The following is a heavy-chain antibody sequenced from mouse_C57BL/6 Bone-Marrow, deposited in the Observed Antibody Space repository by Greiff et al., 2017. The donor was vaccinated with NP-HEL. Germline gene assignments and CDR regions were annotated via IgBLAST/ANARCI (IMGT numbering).Heavy chain of an antibody. CDR3: ARKGESSWDWYFDV. J-gene: IGHJ1*03. CDR2: IWTGGGT. Sequence: VKLQESGPGLVAPSQSLSITCTVSGFSLTSYAISWVRQPPGKGLEWLGVIWTGGGTNYNSALNSRLSICKDNSKRQVVIKMSSLQTDDTARYYCARKGESSWDWYFDVWGTGTTVTVSS. V-gene: IGHV2-9-1*01. CDR1: GFSLTSYA. D-gene: IGHD1-1*01.